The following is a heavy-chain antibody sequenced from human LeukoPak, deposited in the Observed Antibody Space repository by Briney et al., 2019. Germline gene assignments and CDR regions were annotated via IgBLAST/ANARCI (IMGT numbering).Heavy chain of an antibody. J-gene: IGHJ4*02. D-gene: IGHD4-17*01. CDR3: ASQQSFDGDYPTRTYFDY. CDR1: GGSISSGSYY. Sequence: PSETLSLTCTVSGGSISSGSYYWSWIRQPAGKGLEWIGRIYTSGSTNYNPSLKSRVTISVDTSKNQFSLKLSSVTAADTAVYYCASQQSFDGDYPTRTYFDYWGQGTLVTVSS. CDR2: IYTSGST. V-gene: IGHV4-61*02.